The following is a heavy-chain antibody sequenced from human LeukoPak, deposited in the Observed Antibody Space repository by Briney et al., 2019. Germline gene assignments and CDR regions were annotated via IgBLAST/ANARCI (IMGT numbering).Heavy chain of an antibody. Sequence: SVKVSCKASGGTFSSYAISWVRQAPGQGLEWMGRIIPILGIANYAQKFQGRVTITADKSTSTAYMELSSLRSEDTAVYYCARDASSGWYGGHNWFDPWGQGTLVTVSS. CDR2: IIPILGIA. J-gene: IGHJ5*02. D-gene: IGHD6-19*01. CDR3: ARDASSGWYGGHNWFDP. CDR1: GGTFSSYA. V-gene: IGHV1-69*04.